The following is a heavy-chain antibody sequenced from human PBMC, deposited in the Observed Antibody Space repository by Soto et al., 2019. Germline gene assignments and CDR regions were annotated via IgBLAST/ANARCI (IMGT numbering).Heavy chain of an antibody. D-gene: IGHD2-15*01. CDR2: IWYDGSNK. Sequence: GGSLRLSCAASGFTFSSYGMHWVRQAPGKGLEWVAVIWYDGSNKYYADSVKGRFTISRDNSKNTLYLQMNSLRAEDTAVYYCARMHRSSQDSYYYYYGMDVWGQGTTVTAP. J-gene: IGHJ6*02. CDR1: GFTFSSYG. V-gene: IGHV3-33*01. CDR3: ARMHRSSQDSYYYYYGMDV.